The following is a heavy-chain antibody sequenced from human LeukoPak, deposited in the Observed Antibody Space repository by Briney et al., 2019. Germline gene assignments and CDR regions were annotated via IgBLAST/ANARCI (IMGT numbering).Heavy chain of an antibody. V-gene: IGHV4-39*07. J-gene: IGHJ3*02. CDR3: ARASDYDILTGADAFDI. D-gene: IGHD3-9*01. CDR1: GGSISSSSYY. CDR2: IYYSGST. Sequence: SETLSLTCTVSGGSISSSSYYWGWTRQPPGKGLEWIGSIYYSGSTYYNPSLKSRVTISVDTSKNQFSLKLSSVTAADTAVYYCARASDYDILTGADAFDIWGQGTMVTVSS.